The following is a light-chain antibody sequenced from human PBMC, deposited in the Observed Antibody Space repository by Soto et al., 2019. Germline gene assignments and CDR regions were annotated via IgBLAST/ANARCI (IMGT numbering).Light chain of an antibody. CDR3: QQSYSTLV. J-gene: IGKJ1*01. V-gene: IGKV1-39*01. CDR2: AAS. Sequence: DIQMTQSPSSLSASVGDRVTITCRASQSISSYLNWYQQKPGKAPKLLIYAASSLQSGVPSRLSGSGSGTDFTLTISSLQPEDFATYYCQQSYSTLVFGQGTKVEIK. CDR1: QSISSY.